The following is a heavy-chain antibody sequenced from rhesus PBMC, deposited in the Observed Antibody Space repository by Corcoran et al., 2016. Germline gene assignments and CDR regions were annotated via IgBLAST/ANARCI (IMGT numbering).Heavy chain of an antibody. CDR1: GFTFSSYG. D-gene: IGHD2-21*01. CDR2: ISYDGSKK. CDR3: ASDYCTGSGCYGLDS. Sequence: EVQLVESGGGLVQPGGSLRLSCAASGFTFSSYGMHWVRQAPGKGLEWVAVISYDGSKKYYADSVKERFTISRDNSKNMLYLQMNNLKLEDTAVYYCASDYCTGSGCYGLDSWGQGVVVTVSS. V-gene: IGHV3-54*02. J-gene: IGHJ6*01.